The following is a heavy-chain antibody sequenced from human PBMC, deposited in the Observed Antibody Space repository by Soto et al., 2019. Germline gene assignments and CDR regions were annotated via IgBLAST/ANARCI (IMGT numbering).Heavy chain of an antibody. D-gene: IGHD2-2*01. CDR2: INPNSGGT. V-gene: IGHV1-2*04. Sequence: GASVKVSCKASGYTFTGYYMHWVRQAPGQGLEWMGWINPNSGGTNYAQKFQGWVTMTRDTSISTAYMELSRLRSDDTAVYYCTRDVVVXAAMGNTTYYYYYGMDVWGQGTTVTVSS. CDR1: GYTFTGYY. CDR3: TRDVVVXAAMGNTTYYYYYGMDV. J-gene: IGHJ6*02.